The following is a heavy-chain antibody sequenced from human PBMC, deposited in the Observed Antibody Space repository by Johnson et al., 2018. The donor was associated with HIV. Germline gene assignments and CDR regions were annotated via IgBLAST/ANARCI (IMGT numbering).Heavy chain of an antibody. J-gene: IGHJ3*02. Sequence: VQLVESRGVLVQPGGSLRLSCAASGFTVSSNEMSWVRQAPGKGLEWVSSISGGSTYYADSRKGRFTISRDNSKNTLYLQMNSLRAEDTAVYYCAKDLGGSYLGTISHAFDIWGQGTMVTVSS. CDR1: GFTVSSNE. V-gene: IGHV3-38-3*01. CDR2: ISGGST. CDR3: AKDLGGSYLGTISHAFDI. D-gene: IGHD1-26*01.